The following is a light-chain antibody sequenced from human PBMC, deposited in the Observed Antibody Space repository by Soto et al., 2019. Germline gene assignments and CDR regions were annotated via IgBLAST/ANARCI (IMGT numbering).Light chain of an antibody. CDR3: SSYTSDSSYA. V-gene: IGLV2-14*01. CDR1: SSDVGLYDY. Sequence: QSVLTQPASVSGSPGQSITISCTGTSSDVGLYDYVSWYQQHPGKAPQLMIYAVSNRHSGVSNRFSASKSGNTASLFISGLQAEDEADYYCSSYTSDSSYAFGSGTKVTVL. CDR2: AVS. J-gene: IGLJ1*01.